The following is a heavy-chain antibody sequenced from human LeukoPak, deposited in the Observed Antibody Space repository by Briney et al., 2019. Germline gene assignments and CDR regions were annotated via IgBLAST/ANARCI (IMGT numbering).Heavy chain of an antibody. CDR1: GGSISSDY. V-gene: IGHV4-59*01. J-gene: IGHJ4*02. Sequence: SETLSLTCGVSGGSISSDYWSWIRQPPGKGLEWIGYIYYSGTTNYNPSLKSRATISVDTSKKQFSLKLSSVTAADTAAYYCARFTYYYDSIWSGGNFDFWGQGTLVPVSS. CDR2: IYYSGTT. CDR3: ARFTYYYDSIWSGGNFDF. D-gene: IGHD3-22*01.